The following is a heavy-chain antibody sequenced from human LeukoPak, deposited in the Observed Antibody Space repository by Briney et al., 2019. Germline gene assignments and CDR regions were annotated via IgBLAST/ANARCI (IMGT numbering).Heavy chain of an antibody. Sequence: SETLSLTCTVSGGSISSSYWVWIRPRPGRGLAWLGYIYYTGHTNYNPSLEGRVTISLDTSKSQFSLKLSSVTAADTAVYYCARHAYSGTLRVFDFWGQGTLVTVSS. V-gene: IGHV4-59*08. CDR1: GGSISSSY. CDR3: ARHAYSGTLRVFDF. D-gene: IGHD1-26*01. CDR2: IYYTGHT. J-gene: IGHJ4*02.